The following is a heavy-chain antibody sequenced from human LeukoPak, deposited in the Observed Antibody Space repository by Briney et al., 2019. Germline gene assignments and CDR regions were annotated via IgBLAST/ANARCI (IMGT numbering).Heavy chain of an antibody. D-gene: IGHD2-21*02. J-gene: IGHJ4*02. Sequence: GRSLRLSCAASGFTFSSYNLNWVRQAPGKGLEWVSYISSSSGTIYYADSVKGRFTIFRDNAKNSLYLQMNSLRAEDTAVYYCARGGDPDYWGQGTLVTVSS. CDR3: ARGGDPDY. CDR2: ISSSSGTI. CDR1: GFTFSSYN. V-gene: IGHV3-48*04.